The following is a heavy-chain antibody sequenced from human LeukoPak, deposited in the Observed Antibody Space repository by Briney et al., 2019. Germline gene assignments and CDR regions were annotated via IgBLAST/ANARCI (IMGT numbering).Heavy chain of an antibody. D-gene: IGHD5-18*01. Sequence: GASVKVSCKASGGTFSSYAISWVRQAPGQGLEWMGGIIPIFGTANYAQNCQGRVTITADESTSTAYMELSSLRSEDTAVYYCARDRGYSYGYFKFWFDPWGQGTLVTVSS. CDR3: ARDRGYSYGYFKFWFDP. J-gene: IGHJ5*02. V-gene: IGHV1-69*13. CDR2: IIPIFGTA. CDR1: GGTFSSYA.